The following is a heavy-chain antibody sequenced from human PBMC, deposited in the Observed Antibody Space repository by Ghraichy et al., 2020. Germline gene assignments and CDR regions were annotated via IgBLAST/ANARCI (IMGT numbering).Heavy chain of an antibody. CDR1: GFTFSSCA. CDR2: ITASGDT. CDR3: AKNPDSNSWYGYFDN. D-gene: IGHD6-13*01. V-gene: IGHV3-23*01. Sequence: GGSLRLSCAASGFTFSSCAMSWVRQAPGRGLEWVSSITASGDTYSAGSVRGRFTVSRDNSENMLYLQMYSLRAEDTAVYYCAKNPDSNSWYGYFDNWGQGTLVTVSS. J-gene: IGHJ4*02.